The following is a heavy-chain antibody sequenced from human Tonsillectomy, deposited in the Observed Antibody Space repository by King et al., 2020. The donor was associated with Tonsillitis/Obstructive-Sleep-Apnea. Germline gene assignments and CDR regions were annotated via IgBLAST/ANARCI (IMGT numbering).Heavy chain of an antibody. CDR1: GGSISSSSYY. Sequence: QLQESGPGLVKPSETLSLTCTVSGGSISSSSYYWGWIRQPPGKGLEWIVSIYYSGSTYYNPSLKGRVTISVDTSKNQFSLKLSSVTAADTAVYYCASGVLRGYSYGYGYWGQGTLVTVSS. J-gene: IGHJ4*02. CDR2: IYYSGST. D-gene: IGHD5-18*01. CDR3: ASGVLRGYSYGYGY. V-gene: IGHV4-39*01.